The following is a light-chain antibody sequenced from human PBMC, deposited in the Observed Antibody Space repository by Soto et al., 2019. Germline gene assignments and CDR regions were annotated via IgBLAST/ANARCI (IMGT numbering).Light chain of an antibody. J-gene: IGLJ1*01. V-gene: IGLV2-14*01. CDR3: SSYRTSSAYV. Sequence: QSALTQPASVSGSPGQSITISCTGTSSDVGGYNYVSWYQQHPGKAPKVMIYDVTNRPSGVSNRFSGSKSGNTASLTISGLQAEDEADYYCSSYRTSSAYVFGTGTKVTVL. CDR2: DVT. CDR1: SSDVGGYNY.